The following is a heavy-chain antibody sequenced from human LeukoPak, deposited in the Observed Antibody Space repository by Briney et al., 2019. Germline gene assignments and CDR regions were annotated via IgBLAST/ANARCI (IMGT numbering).Heavy chain of an antibody. D-gene: IGHD2-2*01. CDR2: ISANNGDT. V-gene: IGHV1-18*01. CDR3: ARGEYQLPH. Sequence: ASVKVSCKTSGYTFTTCTITWVRQAPGQGLEWMGWISANNGDTNYAQKLQGRVTMATDTSTSTAYMELRSLRSDDTAVYYCARGEYQLPHWGQGTLVTVSS. J-gene: IGHJ4*02. CDR1: GYTFTTCT.